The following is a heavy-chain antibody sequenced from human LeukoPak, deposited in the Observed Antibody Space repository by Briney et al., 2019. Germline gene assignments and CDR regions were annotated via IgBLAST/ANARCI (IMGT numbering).Heavy chain of an antibody. CDR1: GYSFTGYY. D-gene: IGHD3-10*01. CDR2: INPDTGGT. Sequence: GASVKVSCKASGYSFTGYYIHWVRQAPGQGLEWMGWINPDTGGTNYAQKFQGRVTMTRDTSISTAYMELSRLRSDDTAVYYCALYYYGSGSYGPAFDYWGQGTLVTVSS. J-gene: IGHJ4*02. CDR3: ALYYYGSGSYGPAFDY. V-gene: IGHV1-2*02.